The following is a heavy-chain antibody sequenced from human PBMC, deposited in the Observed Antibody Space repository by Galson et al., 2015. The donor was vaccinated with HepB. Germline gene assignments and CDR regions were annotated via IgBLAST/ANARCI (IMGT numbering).Heavy chain of an antibody. Sequence: SLRLSCAASGFTFSSYGMHWVRQAPGKGLEWVAVISYDGSNKYYADSVKGRFTISRDNSKNTLYLQMNSLRAEDTAVYYCAKEREWLGPGDAFDIWGQGTMVTVSS. D-gene: IGHD6-19*01. CDR3: AKEREWLGPGDAFDI. CDR1: GFTFSSYG. V-gene: IGHV3-30*18. J-gene: IGHJ3*02. CDR2: ISYDGSNK.